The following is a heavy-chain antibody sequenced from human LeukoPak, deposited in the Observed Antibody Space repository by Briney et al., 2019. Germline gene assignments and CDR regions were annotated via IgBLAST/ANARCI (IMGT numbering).Heavy chain of an antibody. CDR3: ARDSGTSEYYLDY. CDR1: GFTFSSYW. Sequence: GGSLRLSCAASGFTFSSYWMHWVRQAPGKGLVWVSRISSGGSSTKYADSVKGRFTFSRDNAKNTLYLQMDSLRAEDTAVYYCARDSGTSEYYLDYWGQGTLVTVSS. D-gene: IGHD1-26*01. V-gene: IGHV3-74*03. CDR2: ISSGGSST. J-gene: IGHJ4*02.